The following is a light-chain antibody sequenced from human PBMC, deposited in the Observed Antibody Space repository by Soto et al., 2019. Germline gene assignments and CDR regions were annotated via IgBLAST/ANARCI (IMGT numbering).Light chain of an antibody. CDR3: QQDATSARLT. CDR1: QSVSNNY. J-gene: IGKJ3*01. Sequence: EIVLTQSPGTLSWSPGERATLSCRASQSVSNNYLAWYQQKPGQAPRLLIYGASSMANGIPDRFSGSGSGTDCSISINRLEPEVFAVYDWQQDATSARLTVGPGTKV. CDR2: GAS. V-gene: IGKV3-20*01.